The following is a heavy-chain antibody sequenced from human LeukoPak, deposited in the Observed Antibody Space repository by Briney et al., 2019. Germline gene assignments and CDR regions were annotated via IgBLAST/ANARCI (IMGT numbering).Heavy chain of an antibody. J-gene: IGHJ5*02. Sequence: PSETLSLTCTVSGGSISSGTYYWSWIRQPAGKGLEWIGRLYTSGRTNYNPSLKRRVTLSLDTSKNQFSLKLSSVTAADTAVYYCARSAGMVRGVIRGIAWFDPWGQGTLVTVSS. V-gene: IGHV4-61*02. CDR2: LYTSGRT. D-gene: IGHD3-10*01. CDR1: GGSISSGTYY. CDR3: ARSAGMVRGVIRGIAWFDP.